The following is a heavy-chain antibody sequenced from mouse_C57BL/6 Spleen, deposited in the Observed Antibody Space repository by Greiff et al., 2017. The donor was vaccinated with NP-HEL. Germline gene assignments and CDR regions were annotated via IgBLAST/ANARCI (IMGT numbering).Heavy chain of an antibody. J-gene: IGHJ2*01. CDR3: ARRLTTVNDFDY. CDR1: GFTFSDYG. Sequence: EVKLVESGGGLVKPGGSLKLSCAASGFTFSDYGMHWVRQAPEKGLEWVAYISSGSSTIYYADTVKGRFTISRDNAKNTLFLQMTSLRSEDTAMYYCARRLTTVNDFDYWGQGTTLTVSS. D-gene: IGHD1-1*01. CDR2: ISSGSSTI. V-gene: IGHV5-17*01.